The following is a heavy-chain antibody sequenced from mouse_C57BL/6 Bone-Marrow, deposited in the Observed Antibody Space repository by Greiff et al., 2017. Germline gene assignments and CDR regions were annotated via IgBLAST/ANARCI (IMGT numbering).Heavy chain of an antibody. CDR2: ILPGSGST. Sequence: QVQLQQSGTVLARPGASVKMSCKTSGYTFTSYWMHWVKQRPGHGLEWIGEILPGSGSTNYNEKFKGKATFTADTSSNTAYMQLSSLTTEDSAIYYWARGRLRRGAWFAYWGQGTLVTVSA. CDR1: GYTFTSYW. D-gene: IGHD2-4*01. J-gene: IGHJ3*01. V-gene: IGHV1-9*01. CDR3: ARGRLRRGAWFAY.